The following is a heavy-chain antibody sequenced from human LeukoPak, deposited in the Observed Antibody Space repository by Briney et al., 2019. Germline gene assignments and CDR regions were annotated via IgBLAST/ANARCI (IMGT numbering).Heavy chain of an antibody. V-gene: IGHV3-21*01. J-gene: IGHJ4*02. CDR2: ISSSSSYI. CDR1: GFTFSSYS. Sequence: GGSLRLSRAASGFTFSSYSMNWVRQAPGKGLEWVSSISSSSSYIYYADSVKGRFTISRDNAKNSLYLQMNSLGAEDTAVYYCARGSRAGSTDYWGQGTLVTVSS. CDR3: ARGSRAGSTDY. D-gene: IGHD3-10*01.